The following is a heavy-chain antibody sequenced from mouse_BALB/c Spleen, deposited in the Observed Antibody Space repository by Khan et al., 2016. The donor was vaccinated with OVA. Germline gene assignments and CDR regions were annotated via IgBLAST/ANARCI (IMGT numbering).Heavy chain of an antibody. V-gene: IGHV2-6-4*01. CDR3: AKAYYRYDGYYAMDY. CDR1: GFSLSRYN. J-gene: IGHJ4*01. D-gene: IGHD2-14*01. Sequence: QVQLKQSGPGLVAPSQSLSITCTVSGFSLSRYNIHWVRQPPEKGLEWLGMIWGGGGTDYNSTLKSRLSISKDNSKSQVFLKMNSLQTDETAMYYCAKAYYRYDGYYAMDYWGQGTSVTVSS. CDR2: IWGGGGT.